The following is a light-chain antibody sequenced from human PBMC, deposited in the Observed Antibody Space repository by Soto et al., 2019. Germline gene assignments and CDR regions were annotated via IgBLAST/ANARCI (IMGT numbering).Light chain of an antibody. CDR1: QSIGSY. CDR3: QQSYSTPRT. CDR2: SAS. V-gene: IGKV1-39*01. Sequence: DIQTTQSPSSLSASVGDRATITCRASQSIGSYLTWYQQKPGKAPKLLIYSASTRESGVPARFSGSGSGTDFTLTINSLEPEDFAAYYCQQSYSTPRTFGQGTKVDIK. J-gene: IGKJ1*01.